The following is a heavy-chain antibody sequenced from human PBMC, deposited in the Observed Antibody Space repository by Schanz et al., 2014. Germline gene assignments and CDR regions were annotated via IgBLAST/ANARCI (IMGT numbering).Heavy chain of an antibody. CDR2: IATSSSTR. CDR3: ASGVHVSSLQKGLQF. Sequence: EVQLVESGGGLVQPGRSLRLSCAAYGFTLSSYAMHWVRQAPGKGLEWLSYIATSSSTRHYADSVKGRVTISRDNAKNSVSLQMRRLRVEDTAVYYCASGVHVSSLQKGLQFWGRGTLVIVSS. D-gene: IGHD3-10*01. CDR1: GFTLSSYA. V-gene: IGHV3-48*01. J-gene: IGHJ1*01.